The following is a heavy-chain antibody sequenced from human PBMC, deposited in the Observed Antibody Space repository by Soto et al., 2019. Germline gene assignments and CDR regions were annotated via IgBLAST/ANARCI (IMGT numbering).Heavy chain of an antibody. V-gene: IGHV4-30-4*02. CDR3: ARDRSNSPYYFDF. CDR1: GGSIDNYEYY. Sequence: SDTLSLTSTVSGGSIDNYEYYWTWIRQPPGKGLEWVGYIYYSGRTNYNPSLNSRLTISLDTSKNQFSLRLTSVSAADTAMYDCARDRSNSPYYFDFWGQGTLVTVSS. J-gene: IGHJ4*02. CDR2: IYYSGRT. D-gene: IGHD6-6*01.